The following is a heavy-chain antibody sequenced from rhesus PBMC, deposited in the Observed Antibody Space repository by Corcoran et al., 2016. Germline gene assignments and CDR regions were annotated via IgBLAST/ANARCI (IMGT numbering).Heavy chain of an antibody. J-gene: IGHJ5-1*01. CDR3: ARDPT. CDR1: GGSIRDSYY. Sequence: QVQLQESGPGLVKPSETLSLTCAVSGGSIRDSYYWRWIRPPPGKGLEWIGYIYVSGATTYSNPSLNSRVTISTDTSKNQFSLKLSSVTAADTAVYYCARDPTWGPGVLVTVSS. V-gene: IGHV4-106*01. CDR2: IYVSGATT.